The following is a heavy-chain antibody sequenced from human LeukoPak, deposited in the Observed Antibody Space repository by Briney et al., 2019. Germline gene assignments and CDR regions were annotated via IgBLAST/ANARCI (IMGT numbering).Heavy chain of an antibody. D-gene: IGHD6-6*01. CDR2: ISTDGSST. Sequence: SGGSLRLSCAASGFTFSSYWMHWVRQAPGKGLVWVSRISTDGSSTNSADSVKGRFTISRDNAKNTLYLQMNSLRAEDTAVYYCVRECSSSSGRAFDIWGQGTMVTVSP. CDR1: GFTFSSYW. V-gene: IGHV3-74*01. CDR3: VRECSSSSGRAFDI. J-gene: IGHJ3*02.